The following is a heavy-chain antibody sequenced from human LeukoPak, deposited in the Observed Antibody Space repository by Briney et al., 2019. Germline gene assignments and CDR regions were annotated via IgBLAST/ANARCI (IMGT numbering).Heavy chain of an antibody. D-gene: IGHD6-25*01. CDR3: ARQSTIAAARIDP. J-gene: IGHJ5*02. Sequence: PSETLSLTCTVSGGSISDSNYYWGWIRQPPGRGLEWFGNIYYSGSTYYSPSLKSRVTVSVDTSKNQFSLKLSSVTAADTAVYYCARQSTIAAARIDPWGQGTLVTVSS. CDR2: IYYSGST. V-gene: IGHV4-39*01. CDR1: GGSISDSNYY.